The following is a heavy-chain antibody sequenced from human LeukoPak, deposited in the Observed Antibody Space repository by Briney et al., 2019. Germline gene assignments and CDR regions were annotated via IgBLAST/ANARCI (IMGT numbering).Heavy chain of an antibody. Sequence: ARSLRLSCAASGFTFSSYGMHWVRQAPGKGLEWVAVISYDGSNKYYADSVKGRFTISRDNSKNTLYLQMNSLRAEDTAVYYCARGGDSSGYLPLDYWGQGTLVTVSS. D-gene: IGHD3-22*01. J-gene: IGHJ4*02. CDR1: GFTFSSYG. CDR3: ARGGDSSGYLPLDY. V-gene: IGHV3-30*03. CDR2: ISYDGSNK.